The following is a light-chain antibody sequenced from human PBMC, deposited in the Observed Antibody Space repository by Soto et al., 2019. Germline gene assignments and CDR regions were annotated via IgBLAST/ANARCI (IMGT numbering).Light chain of an antibody. J-gene: IGLJ3*02. Sequence: QSVLTQPPSVSGAPGQRVTISCTGSSSNIGAGYDVHWYQQLPGTAPKYLTHGNNNRPSEAPDRFSGSRSGTSASLAITGLQAEDEADYYCQSYDSSLSAWVFGGGTKLTVL. CDR3: QSYDSSLSAWV. CDR2: GNN. CDR1: SSNIGAGYD. V-gene: IGLV1-40*01.